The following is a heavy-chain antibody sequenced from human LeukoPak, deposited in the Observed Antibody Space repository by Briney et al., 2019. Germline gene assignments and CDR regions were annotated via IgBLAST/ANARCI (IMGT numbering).Heavy chain of an antibody. Sequence: NSSETLSLTCTVSGGSISSSSYYWGWIRQPPGKGLEWIGSIYYSGSTYYNPSLKSRVTISVDTSKNQLSLKLSSVTAADTAVYYCASSRGRDFDYWGQGTLVTVSS. D-gene: IGHD3-10*01. V-gene: IGHV4-39*01. CDR2: IYYSGST. CDR1: GGSISSSSYY. J-gene: IGHJ4*02. CDR3: ASSRGRDFDY.